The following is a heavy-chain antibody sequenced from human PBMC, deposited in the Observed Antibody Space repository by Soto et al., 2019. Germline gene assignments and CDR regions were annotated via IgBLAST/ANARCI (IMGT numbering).Heavy chain of an antibody. J-gene: IGHJ6*02. D-gene: IGHD5-12*01. CDR1: GGSFSGYY. CDR3: ARGIKWLRSFVTHYYGMDV. V-gene: IGHV4-34*01. Sequence: KPSETLSLTCAVYGGSFSGYYWSWIRQPPGKGLEWIGEINHSGSTNYNPSLKSRVTISVDTSKNQFSLKLSSVTAADTAVYYCARGIKWLRSFVTHYYGMDVWGQGTTVTVSS. CDR2: INHSGST.